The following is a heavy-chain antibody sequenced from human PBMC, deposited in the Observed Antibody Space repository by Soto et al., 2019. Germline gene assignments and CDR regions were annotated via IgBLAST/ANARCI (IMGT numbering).Heavy chain of an antibody. CDR2: IYPGDSDT. CDR3: VRLGPGVVAAAVTREGDY. Sequence: GESLKISCKASGYNFRNNWIGWVRQAPGKGLEWMGIIYPGDSDTTYSPSFEGQVTLSVDRSITTAYLQWSSLRASDTAIYYCVRLGPGVVAAAVTREGDYWGQGTLVTVSS. CDR1: GYNFRNNW. J-gene: IGHJ4*02. D-gene: IGHD2-2*01. V-gene: IGHV5-51*01.